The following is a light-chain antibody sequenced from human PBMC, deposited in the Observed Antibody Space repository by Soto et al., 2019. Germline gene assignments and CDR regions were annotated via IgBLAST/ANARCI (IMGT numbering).Light chain of an antibody. Sequence: QSVLTQSPSASASLGASVNLTCTLSSGHSSYAIAWHQQQPEKGPRYLMNLNSDGSHNKGDGIPDRFSGSSSGAERYLTISSLQSEDEADYYCQTWGTGPWVFGGGTKLTVL. CDR2: LNSDGSH. CDR1: SGHSSYA. V-gene: IGLV4-69*01. J-gene: IGLJ3*02. CDR3: QTWGTGPWV.